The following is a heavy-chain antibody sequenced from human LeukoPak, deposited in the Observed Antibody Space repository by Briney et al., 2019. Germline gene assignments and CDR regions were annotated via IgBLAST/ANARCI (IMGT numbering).Heavy chain of an antibody. CDR2: ISYDGSNK. V-gene: IGHV3-30*04. J-gene: IGHJ4*02. Sequence: PGRSLRLSCAASGFTFSSYAMHWVRQAPGKGLEWVAVISYDGSNKYYADSVKGRFTISRDNSKNTLFLQMNSLRAEDTAVYYCARVARVGAYVPYFDYWGQGTLVTVSS. CDR1: GFTFSSYA. CDR3: ARVARVGAYVPYFDY. D-gene: IGHD1-26*01.